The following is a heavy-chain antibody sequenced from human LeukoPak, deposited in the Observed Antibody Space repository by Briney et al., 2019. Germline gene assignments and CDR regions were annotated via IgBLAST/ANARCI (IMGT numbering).Heavy chain of an antibody. CDR2: ISSSGSTI. CDR1: GFTFSSYE. CDR3: ARLDYGGNSGLRY. V-gene: IGHV3-48*03. Sequence: PGGSLRLSCAASGFTFSSYEMNWVRQAPGKGLERVSYISSSGSTIYYADSVKGRFTICRDHAKNSLYLQMNSLRAEDTAVYYCARLDYGGNSGLRYWGQGTLVTVSS. J-gene: IGHJ4*02. D-gene: IGHD4-23*01.